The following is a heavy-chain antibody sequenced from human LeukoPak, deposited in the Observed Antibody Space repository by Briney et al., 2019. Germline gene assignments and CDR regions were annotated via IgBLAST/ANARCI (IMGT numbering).Heavy chain of an antibody. V-gene: IGHV3-48*03. CDR2: ISGSGNTI. CDR1: GITFSSYE. Sequence: GGSLRLSCAASGITFSSYEMSWVRQAPGKGLEWVSYISGSGNTIYYADSVKGQFIISRDNAKNSLYLQMNSLRAEDTAVYYCARAPWWNGMDVWGKGTTVTVSS. D-gene: IGHD2-15*01. CDR3: ARAPWWNGMDV. J-gene: IGHJ6*04.